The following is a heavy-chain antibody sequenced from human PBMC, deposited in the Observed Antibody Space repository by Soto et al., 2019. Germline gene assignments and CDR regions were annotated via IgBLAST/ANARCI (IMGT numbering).Heavy chain of an antibody. CDR1: GFTFSSSA. D-gene: IGHD3-22*01. CDR3: ARSGYYYPLDFDH. J-gene: IGHJ4*02. V-gene: IGHV3-23*01. CDR2: ISGSGGST. Sequence: GSLRLSCAASGFTFSSSAMGWVRQAPGKGLEWVSAISGSGGSTYYADTVKGRFTVSRDNSKNTLYLQMNSLRAEDTAVYYCARSGYYYPLDFDHWGQGNLVTVSS.